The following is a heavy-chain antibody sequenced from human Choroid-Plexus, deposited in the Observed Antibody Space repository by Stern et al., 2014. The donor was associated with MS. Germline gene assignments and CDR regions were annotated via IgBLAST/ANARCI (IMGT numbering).Heavy chain of an antibody. CDR2: ISYDGSDK. V-gene: IGHV3-30*18. CDR3: AKDRQWSTYFFDY. CDR1: GFTFSNFG. D-gene: IGHD2-15*01. Sequence: QVQLVESGGGVAQPGRPLILSCAASGFTFSNFGMHWVRQAPGKGREWVALISYDGSDKYYADSVKGRFTIFRDNSKNTLYMHMSSLRAEDTAVYYCAKDRQWSTYFFDYWGQGSLFTVSS. J-gene: IGHJ4*02.